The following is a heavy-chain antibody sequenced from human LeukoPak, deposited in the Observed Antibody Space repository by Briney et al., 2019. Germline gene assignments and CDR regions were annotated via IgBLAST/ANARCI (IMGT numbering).Heavy chain of an antibody. D-gene: IGHD2-15*01. Sequence: ASVNVSCKASGYTFTGYYMHWVRQAPGQGLEWMGWINPNSGGTNYPQKFQGRVTMTRDTSISTAYMELSRLRSDDTAVYYCAREGGPSYCSGVSCYYYYYMDVWGKGTTVTVSS. J-gene: IGHJ6*03. CDR2: INPNSGGT. V-gene: IGHV1-2*02. CDR1: GYTFTGYY. CDR3: AREGGPSYCSGVSCYYYYYMDV.